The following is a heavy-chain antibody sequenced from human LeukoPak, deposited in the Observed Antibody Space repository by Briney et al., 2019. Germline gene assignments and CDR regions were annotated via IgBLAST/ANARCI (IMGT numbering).Heavy chain of an antibody. Sequence: SETLSLTCSVSGGSISNYWSWIRQSPGKGLEWIGYIYHTWSTSYSPSLKGRVAISADTSQNQFSLRLSSITAADTGIYYCASRKLENDYWGQGTLVTVSS. CDR2: IYHTWST. J-gene: IGHJ4*02. CDR1: GGSISNY. CDR3: ASRKLENDY. D-gene: IGHD1-1*01. V-gene: IGHV4-59*01.